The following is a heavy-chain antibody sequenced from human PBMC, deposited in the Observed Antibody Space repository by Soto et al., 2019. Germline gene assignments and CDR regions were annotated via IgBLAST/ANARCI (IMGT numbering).Heavy chain of an antibody. CDR3: ARDTSEYSSSYLDY. D-gene: IGHD6-6*01. CDR1: GGSISSGGYY. J-gene: IGHJ4*02. CDR2: IYYSGST. V-gene: IGHV4-31*03. Sequence: SETLSLTCTVSGGSISSGGYYWSWIRQHPGKGLEWIGYIYYSGSTYYNPSLKSRVTISVDTSKNQFSLKLSSVTAADTAVYYCARDTSEYSSSYLDYWGQGTLGTGSP.